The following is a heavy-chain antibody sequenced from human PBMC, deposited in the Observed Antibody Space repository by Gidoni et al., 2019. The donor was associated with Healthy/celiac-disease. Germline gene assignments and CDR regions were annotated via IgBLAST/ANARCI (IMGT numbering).Heavy chain of an antibody. J-gene: IGHJ5*02. CDR2: INHSGST. Sequence: QVQLQQWGAGLLKPSETLSLTCAVYGGSFSGYYWSWIRQPPGKGREWIGEINHSGSTNYNPSLKSRVTISVDTSKNQFSLKLSSVTAADTAVYYCARGRYGSGTVGFDPWGQGTLVTVSS. CDR3: ARGRYGSGTVGFDP. CDR1: GGSFSGYY. V-gene: IGHV4-34*01. D-gene: IGHD3-10*01.